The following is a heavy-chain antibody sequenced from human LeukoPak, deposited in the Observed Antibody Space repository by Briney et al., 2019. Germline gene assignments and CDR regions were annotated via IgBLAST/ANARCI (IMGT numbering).Heavy chain of an antibody. Sequence: GGSLRLSCVASGFTFSSYAMTWVRQAPGKGLEWVSGITSSGASAYYAASVKGRFTVSRDNSENTLYLQINNLSAEDSGTYYCVKDEDLYSPAWYLFEDWGQGTLVTVSS. J-gene: IGHJ4*02. D-gene: IGHD5-12*01. CDR2: ITSSGASA. CDR1: GFTFSSYA. CDR3: VKDEDLYSPAWYLFED. V-gene: IGHV3-23*01.